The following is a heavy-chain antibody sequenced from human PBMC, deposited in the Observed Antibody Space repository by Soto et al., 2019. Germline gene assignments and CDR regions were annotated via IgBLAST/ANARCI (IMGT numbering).Heavy chain of an antibody. CDR2: IYHSGST. J-gene: IGHJ4*02. CDR3: AKNWNWGSLVH. CDR1: GGSISSGGYS. Sequence: SETLSLTCAVSGGSISSGGYSWSWIRQPPGKGLEWIGYIYHSGSTNYNPSLKSRVTISVDTPKNQFSLKLSSVTVADTAVYYCAKNWNWGSLVHWGQGTLVTVSS. V-gene: IGHV4-30-2*01. D-gene: IGHD7-27*01.